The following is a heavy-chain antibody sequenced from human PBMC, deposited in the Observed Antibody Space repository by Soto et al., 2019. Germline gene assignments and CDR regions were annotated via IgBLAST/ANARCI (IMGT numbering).Heavy chain of an antibody. CDR2: ISGSGGST. J-gene: IGHJ4*02. CDR1: GFTFSSYA. CDR3: AKDRDPSFYYDILTPTPVYFDY. D-gene: IGHD3-9*01. V-gene: IGHV3-23*01. Sequence: PGGSLRLSCAASGFTFSSYAVSWVRQAPGKALEWVSAISGSGGSTYYADSVKGRFTISRDNSKNTLYLQMNSLRAEDTAVYYCAKDRDPSFYYDILTPTPVYFDYWGQGTLVTVSS.